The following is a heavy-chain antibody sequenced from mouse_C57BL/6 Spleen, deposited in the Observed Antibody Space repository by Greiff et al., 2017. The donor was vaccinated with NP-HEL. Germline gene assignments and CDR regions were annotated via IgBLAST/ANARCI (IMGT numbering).Heavy chain of an antibody. J-gene: IGHJ2*01. D-gene: IGHD2-2*01. CDR1: GFTFSSYA. CDR3: ARERLPYYFDY. CDR2: ISDGGSYT. V-gene: IGHV5-4*01. Sequence: VQLKESGGGLVKPGGSLKLSCAASGFTFSSYAMSWVRQTPEQRLEWVATISDGGSYTYYPDNVKGRFTISRDNAKNNLYLQMSHLTSEDTAMYYCARERLPYYFDYWGQGTTLTVSS.